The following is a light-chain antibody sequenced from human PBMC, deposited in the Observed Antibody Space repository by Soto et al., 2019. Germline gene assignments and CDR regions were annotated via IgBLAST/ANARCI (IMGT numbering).Light chain of an antibody. CDR1: QNIRNW. CDR2: DAS. Sequence: EIQMNHSPSTLSAYIGDSVNITCRASQNIRNWLAWYQQKPGKAPNPLIYDASSLQSGVPSRFSGSGSGTEFTLTISSLQSDDFATYYCQQYQIDWTFGQGAKV. J-gene: IGKJ1*01. CDR3: QQYQIDWT. V-gene: IGKV1-5*01.